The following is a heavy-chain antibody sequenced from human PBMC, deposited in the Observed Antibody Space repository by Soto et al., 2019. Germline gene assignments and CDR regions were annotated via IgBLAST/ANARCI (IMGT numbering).Heavy chain of an antibody. J-gene: IGHJ6*02. Sequence: ASVKVSCKASGYTFTSYDINWVRQATGQGLEWMGWMNPNSGNTGYAQKFQGRVTMTRNTSISTAYMELSSLRSEDTAVYYCARDYGDYALYGMDVWGQGTTVTVSS. CDR1: GYTFTSYD. D-gene: IGHD4-17*01. V-gene: IGHV1-8*01. CDR2: MNPNSGNT. CDR3: ARDYGDYALYGMDV.